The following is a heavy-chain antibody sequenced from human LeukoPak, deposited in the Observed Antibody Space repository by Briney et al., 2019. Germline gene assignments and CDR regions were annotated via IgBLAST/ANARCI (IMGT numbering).Heavy chain of an antibody. J-gene: IGHJ4*02. D-gene: IGHD1-26*01. CDR2: IWYDGSNK. V-gene: IGHV3-33*01. CDR3: AREFSGSSRGG. Sequence: GRSLRLSCAASGFTFSSYGMHWVRQAPGKGLEWVAVIWYDGSNKYYADSVKGRFTISRDNSKNTLYLQMNSLRAEDTAVYYCAREFSGSSRGGWGQGTLVTVSS. CDR1: GFTFSSYG.